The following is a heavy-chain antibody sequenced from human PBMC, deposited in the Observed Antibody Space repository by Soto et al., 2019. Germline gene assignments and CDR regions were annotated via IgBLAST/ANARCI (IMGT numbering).Heavy chain of an antibody. Sequence: QVQLVQSGAEVKKPGTSVNVSCKASGYSFSDYGINWVRQAPGQGLEWMGWISAYNGNTKYAKKFQGRISMTTDTSTSSAYLELRRLRSDDAATYFCARASVPAHKFGINAWLDPWGQGTLVTVSS. CDR2: ISAYNGNT. V-gene: IGHV1-18*01. D-gene: IGHD3-16*01. CDR1: GYSFSDYG. CDR3: ARASVPAHKFGINAWLDP. J-gene: IGHJ5*02.